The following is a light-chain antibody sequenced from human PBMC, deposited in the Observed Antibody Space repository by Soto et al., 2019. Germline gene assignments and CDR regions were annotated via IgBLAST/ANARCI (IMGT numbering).Light chain of an antibody. V-gene: IGKV1-27*01. CDR3: QMYSSGPV. J-gene: IGKJ3*01. CDR1: QGIRNF. CDR2: AAS. Sequence: DIQMTQSPTSLSASVGDRVTITCRASQGIRNFVAWYQQKPGKAPKLLIYAASTLQSGVPSRFSGSGSGTDFTLTINSLQLEDVATYSCQMYSSGPVFGPGTKVEIK.